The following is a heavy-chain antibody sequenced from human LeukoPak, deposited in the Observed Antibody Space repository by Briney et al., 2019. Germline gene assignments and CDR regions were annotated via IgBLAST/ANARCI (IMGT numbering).Heavy chain of an antibody. J-gene: IGHJ4*02. D-gene: IGHD5-24*01. Sequence: GGSLRLSCAASGFTFSSYSMTWVRQAPGKGLEWVSSISSSSSYIYYADSVKGRFTISRDNAKNSLYLQMNSLRAEDTAVYYCARDGTGDGYFDYWGQGTLVTVSS. V-gene: IGHV3-21*01. CDR2: ISSSSSYI. CDR3: ARDGTGDGYFDY. CDR1: GFTFSSYS.